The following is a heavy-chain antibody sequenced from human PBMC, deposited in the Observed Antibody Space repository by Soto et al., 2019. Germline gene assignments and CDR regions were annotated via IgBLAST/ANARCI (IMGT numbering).Heavy chain of an antibody. V-gene: IGHV3-15*01. J-gene: IGHJ4*02. CDR3: TTDRATVSTGFDY. CDR2: IKTNADGGTT. Sequence: EVQVVESGGDLVKPGGSLRLSCEASGFTFSNAWMSWVRQAPGKGLEWVGRIKTNADGGTTDYAAPVKGRFTISRDDLRTTVYLQMSSLRTEYTALYYCTTDRATVSTGFDYWGQGTLVTVS. D-gene: IGHD4-17*01. CDR1: GFTFSNAW.